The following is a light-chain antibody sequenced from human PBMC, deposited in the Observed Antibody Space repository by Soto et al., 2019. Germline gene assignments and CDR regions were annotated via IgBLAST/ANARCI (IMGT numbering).Light chain of an antibody. J-gene: IGKJ2*01. CDR3: QQYYSSPYT. Sequence: DIVMTQSPDSLAVSLGERATINCKSSQSVLYSSHNKNSLAWYQQKPGQPPKLLIYWSSTRESGVPDRISGSGSGTDFTLTISSLQAEDVAVYYCQQYYSSPYTFGQGTKLEIK. CDR2: WSS. CDR1: QSVLYSSHNKNS. V-gene: IGKV4-1*01.